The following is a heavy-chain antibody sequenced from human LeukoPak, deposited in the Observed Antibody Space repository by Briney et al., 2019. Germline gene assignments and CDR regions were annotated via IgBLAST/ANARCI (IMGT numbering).Heavy chain of an antibody. CDR2: ISYDGSNK. D-gene: IGHD3-10*01. CDR1: GFIFGDYA. CDR3: AKDQGVWFGELFPDY. Sequence: GGSLRLSCTASGFIFGDYAMSWVRQAPGKGLEWVAVISYDGSNKYYADSVKGRFTISRDNSKNTLYLQMNSLRAEDTAVYYCAKDQGVWFGELFPDYWGQGTLVTVSS. J-gene: IGHJ4*02. V-gene: IGHV3-30*18.